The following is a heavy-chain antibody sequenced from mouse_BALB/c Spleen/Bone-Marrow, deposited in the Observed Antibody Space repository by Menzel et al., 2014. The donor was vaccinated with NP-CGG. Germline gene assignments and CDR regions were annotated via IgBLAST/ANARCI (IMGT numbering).Heavy chain of an antibody. D-gene: IGHD2-14*01. J-gene: IGHJ2*01. CDR3: ARDVPQYDVGYFDY. V-gene: IGHV5-17*02. CDR2: ISSGSSTI. Sequence: EVHLVESGGGLVQPGGSRKLSCAASGFTFSSFGMHWVRQAPEKGLEWVAYISSGSSTIYYADTVKGRFTISRDNPKNXLFLQMTSLRSEDTAMYYCARDVPQYDVGYFDYWGQGTTLTVSS. CDR1: GFTFSSFG.